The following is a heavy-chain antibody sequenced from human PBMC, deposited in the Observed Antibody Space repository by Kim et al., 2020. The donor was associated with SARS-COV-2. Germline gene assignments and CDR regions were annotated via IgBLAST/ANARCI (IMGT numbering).Heavy chain of an antibody. CDR1: GFTLSRYA. CDR2: ISASGDST. Sequence: GGSLRLSCAASGFTLSRYAMSWVRQAPGRGLEWVSGISASGDSTHYADSVKGRFTISRDNSKNTLYLQVSGLRADDTAVYYCAQQRGYYFPFDFWGQGTLVTVSS. CDR3: AQQRGYYFPFDF. V-gene: IGHV3-23*01. D-gene: IGHD3-22*01. J-gene: IGHJ4*02.